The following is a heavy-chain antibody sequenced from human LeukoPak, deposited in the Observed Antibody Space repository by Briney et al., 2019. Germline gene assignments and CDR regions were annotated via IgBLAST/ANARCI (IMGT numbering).Heavy chain of an antibody. CDR1: GYTFTNYA. D-gene: IGHD4/OR15-4a*01. J-gene: IGHJ6*02. CDR2: INADNGNR. CDR3: AREVPYYYGMDV. V-gene: IGHV1-3*01. Sequence: ASVKVSCKASGYTFTNYAMHWVRQAPGQRLEWMGWINADNGNRKYSQKLQGRVTITRDTSASTAYIEMSSLKSEDTAVYYCAREVPYYYGMDVWGQGTTVTVSS.